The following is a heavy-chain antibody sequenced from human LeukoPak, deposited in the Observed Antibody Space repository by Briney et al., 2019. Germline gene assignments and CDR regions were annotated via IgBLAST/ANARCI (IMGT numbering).Heavy chain of an antibody. J-gene: IGHJ4*02. CDR1: GFTFSLYW. V-gene: IGHV3-7*01. CDR2: IKEDASEK. CDR3: ARLNWNSADY. D-gene: IGHD1-7*01. Sequence: GGSLRLSCTASGFTFSLYWMTWVRQAPEKGLEWVANIKEDASEKDYVDSVKGRFTISRDNGKNSLYLQMNSLRGEDTAVYYCARLNWNSADYWGQGTLVTVSS.